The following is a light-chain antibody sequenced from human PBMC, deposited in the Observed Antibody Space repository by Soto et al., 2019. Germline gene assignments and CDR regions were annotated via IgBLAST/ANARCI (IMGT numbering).Light chain of an antibody. J-gene: IGLJ2*01. CDR3: QVWDSSSDHAGV. CDR1: NIGSKS. V-gene: IGLV3-21*04. CDR2: YDS. Sequence: YELTQPPSVSVAPGKTARITCGGNNIGSKSVHWYQQKPGQAPVLVIYYDSDRPSGIPERFSGSNSGNTATLTISRVEAGDEADYYCQVWDSSSDHAGVFGGGTQLTVL.